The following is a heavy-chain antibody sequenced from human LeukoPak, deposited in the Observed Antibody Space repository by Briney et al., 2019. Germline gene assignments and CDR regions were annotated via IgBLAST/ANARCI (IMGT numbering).Heavy chain of an antibody. V-gene: IGHV3-23*01. D-gene: IGHD2-2*01. J-gene: IGHJ3*02. CDR1: GFTFSSYA. Sequence: GGSLRLPCAASGFTFSSYAMSWVRQAPGKGLERVSAISGSGGSTYYADSVKGRFTISRDNSKNTLYLQMNSLRAEDTAVYYCAKVPIVVVPGGAFDIWGQGTMVTVSS. CDR2: ISGSGGST. CDR3: AKVPIVVVPGGAFDI.